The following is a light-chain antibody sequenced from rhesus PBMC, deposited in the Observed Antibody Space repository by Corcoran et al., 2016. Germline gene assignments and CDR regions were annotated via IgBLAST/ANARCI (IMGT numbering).Light chain of an antibody. J-gene: IGKJ3*01. V-gene: IGKV1-16*01. CDR3: QQYNRVPFT. Sequence: DIQMTQSPSSLSASVGDKVTITCQASQSISSWLAWYQQKQGKAPKPLIYKASSLESGVPPRFSGSGSGTDFTLPIRSLQTEDFATYYCQQYNRVPFTFGPGTKLDIK. CDR2: KAS. CDR1: QSISSW.